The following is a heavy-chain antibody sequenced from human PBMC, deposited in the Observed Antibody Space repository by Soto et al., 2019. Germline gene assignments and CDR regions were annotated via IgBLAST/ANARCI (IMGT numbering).Heavy chain of an antibody. CDR2: IDPSDSYT. CDR3: ARHLVEGYYYYYGMDV. D-gene: IGHD2-15*01. V-gene: IGHV5-10-1*01. CDR1: GYSFTSYW. J-gene: IGHJ6*02. Sequence: GASVKISCKGSGYSFTSYWISWVRQMPGKGLEWMGRIDPSDSYTNYSPSFQGHVTISADKSISTAYLQWSSLKASDTAMYYCARHLVEGYYYYYGMDVWGQGTTVTVSS.